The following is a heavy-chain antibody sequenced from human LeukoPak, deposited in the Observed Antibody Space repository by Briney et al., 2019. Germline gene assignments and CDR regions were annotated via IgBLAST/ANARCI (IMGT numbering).Heavy chain of an antibody. CDR1: GGSFSGYY. V-gene: IGHV4-59*12. Sequence: SETLSLTCAVYGGSFSGYYWSWIRQPPGKGLEWIGYIYYSGSTNYNPSLKSRVTISVDTSKNQFSLKLSSVTAADTAVYYCARDRRLSSSDFDYWGQGTLVTVSS. D-gene: IGHD6-13*01. CDR2: IYYSGST. CDR3: ARDRRLSSSDFDY. J-gene: IGHJ4*02.